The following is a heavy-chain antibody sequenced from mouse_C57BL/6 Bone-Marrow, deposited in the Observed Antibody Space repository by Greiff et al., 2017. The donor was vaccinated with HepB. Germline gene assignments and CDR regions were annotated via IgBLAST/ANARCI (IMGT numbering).Heavy chain of an antibody. CDR2: IYPGDGDT. V-gene: IGHV1-82*01. Sequence: LVKPGASVKISCKASGYAFSSSWMNWVKQRPGKGLEWIGRIYPGDGDTNYNGKFKGKATLTADKSSSTAYMQLSSLTSEDSAVYFCARWAALVAMDYWGQGTSVTVSS. J-gene: IGHJ4*01. D-gene: IGHD6-1*01. CDR3: ARWAALVAMDY. CDR1: GYAFSSSW.